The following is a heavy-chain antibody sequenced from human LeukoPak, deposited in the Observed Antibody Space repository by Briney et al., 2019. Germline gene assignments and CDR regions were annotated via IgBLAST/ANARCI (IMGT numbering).Heavy chain of an antibody. D-gene: IGHD2-15*01. CDR3: ARRRAGLRRDLWFDP. J-gene: IGHJ5*02. V-gene: IGHV4-38-2*02. CDR2: INHSGST. CDR1: GYSISSGYY. Sequence: PSETLSLTCTVSGYSISSGYYWGWIRQPPGKGLEWIGEINHSGSTNYNPSLKSRVTISEDTSKNQFSLKLSSVTAADTAVYYCARRRAGLRRDLWFDPWGQGTLVTVSS.